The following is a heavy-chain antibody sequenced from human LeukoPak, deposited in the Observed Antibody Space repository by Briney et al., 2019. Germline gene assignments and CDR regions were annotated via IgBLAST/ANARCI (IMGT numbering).Heavy chain of an antibody. CDR3: AREKYEGSGSHYFALDV. D-gene: IGHD3-10*01. V-gene: IGHV3-33*07. J-gene: IGHJ6*02. Sequence: PGGSLRLSCEASGRTIGLYGMFWVRQAPGKGLEWVAAIWFDGSNKYYADSVKRRFTISRDNSRNTVLLQMDSLSAEDTAVYYCAREKYEGSGSHYFALDVWGQGTMVIVSS. CDR1: GRTIGLYG. CDR2: IWFDGSNK.